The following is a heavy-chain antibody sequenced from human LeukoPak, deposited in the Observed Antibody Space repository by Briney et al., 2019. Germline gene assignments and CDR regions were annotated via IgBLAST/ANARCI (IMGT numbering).Heavy chain of an antibody. CDR1: GYTFTNYG. CDR3: ARALLGLGELTPFDY. V-gene: IGHV1-18*01. CDR2: ISGYNGNT. J-gene: IGHJ4*02. Sequence: VSVKVSCKASGYTFTNYGIRWVRQAPGQGLEWMGWISGYNGNTKYAQKLQGRVTMTTDTSTSTAYTELRSLRSDDTAVYYCARALLGLGELTPFDYWGQGTLVTVSS. D-gene: IGHD3-10*01.